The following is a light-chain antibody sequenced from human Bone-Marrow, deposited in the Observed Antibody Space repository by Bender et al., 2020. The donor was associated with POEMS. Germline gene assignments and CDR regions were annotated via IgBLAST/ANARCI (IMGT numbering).Light chain of an antibody. J-gene: IGLJ3*02. CDR1: SSNTGSGYD. V-gene: IGLV1-40*01. CDR2: GYN. CDR3: VMYFDSGWG. Sequence: QSVLTQPPSVSGAPGQRVTISCTGSSSNTGSGYDINWYQHLPGTAPKLLIYGYNNRPSGVPDRFSGSKSGTSASLAITGLQAEDEGDYYCVMYFDSGWGFGGGTKLTVL.